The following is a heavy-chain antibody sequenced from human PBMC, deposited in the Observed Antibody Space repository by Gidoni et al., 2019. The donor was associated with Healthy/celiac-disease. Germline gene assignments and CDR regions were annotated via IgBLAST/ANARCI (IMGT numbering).Heavy chain of an antibody. V-gene: IGHV4-34*01. CDR1: GGSFSGYY. CDR3: ARVGNWRYCSGGSCYGDAFDI. Sequence: QVQLQQWGAGLLKPSETLSLTCAVYGGSFSGYYWSWIRQPPGKGLEWIGEINHSGSTNYNPSLKSRVTISVDTSKNQFSLKLSSVTAADTAVYYCARVGNWRYCSGGSCYGDAFDIWGQGTMVTVSS. D-gene: IGHD2-15*01. J-gene: IGHJ3*02. CDR2: INHSGST.